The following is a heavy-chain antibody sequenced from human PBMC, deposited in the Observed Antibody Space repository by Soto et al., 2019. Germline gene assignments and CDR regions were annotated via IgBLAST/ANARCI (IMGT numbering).Heavy chain of an antibody. D-gene: IGHD3-22*01. Sequence: SETLSLTCAVYGGSFSGYYWSWIRQPPGKGLEWIGEINHSGSTNYNPSLKSRVTISVDTSKNQFSLKLSSVTAADTAVYYCASAARIYYDSSGYYYAAFDIWGQGTMVTVSS. CDR2: INHSGST. CDR1: GGSFSGYY. J-gene: IGHJ3*02. V-gene: IGHV4-34*01. CDR3: ASAARIYYDSSGYYYAAFDI.